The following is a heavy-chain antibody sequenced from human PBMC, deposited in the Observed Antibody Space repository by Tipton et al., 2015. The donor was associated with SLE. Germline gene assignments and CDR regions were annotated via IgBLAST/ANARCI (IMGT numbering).Heavy chain of an antibody. D-gene: IGHD3-16*02. CDR3: ATRRRLLITFGGVIVRESAFDI. CDR2: MNPNSGNT. Sequence: QSGPEVKKPGASVKVSCKASGYTFTSYDINWVRQATGQGLEWMGWMNPNSGNTGYAQKFQGRVTMTRNTSISTAYMELSSLRSEDTAVYYCATRRRLLITFGGVIVRESAFDIWGQGTMVTVSS. V-gene: IGHV1-8*01. J-gene: IGHJ3*02. CDR1: GYTFTSYD.